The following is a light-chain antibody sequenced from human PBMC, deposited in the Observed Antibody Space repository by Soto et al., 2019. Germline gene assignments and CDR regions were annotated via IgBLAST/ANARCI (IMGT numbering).Light chain of an antibody. CDR2: FAS. CDR3: MQALQTVS. J-gene: IGKJ4*01. V-gene: IGKV2-28*01. Sequence: DIVLTQSPLSLPVTPGEPASISCRSSQSLLHSGGFTYLDWYLQKQGQSPQLLIYFASNRASRVAVRFTGGGSGTDFTLKISRVEAEDVGVYYCMQALQTVSFGGGTKVEI. CDR1: QSLLHSGGFTY.